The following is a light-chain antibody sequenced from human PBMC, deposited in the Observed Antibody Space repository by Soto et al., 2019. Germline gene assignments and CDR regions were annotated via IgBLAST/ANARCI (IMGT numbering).Light chain of an antibody. CDR2: AAS. V-gene: IGKV1-39*01. J-gene: IGKJ3*01. Sequence: DIQMTQSPSSLSASVGDRVTITCRASQSISSYLNWYQQKPGKAPKLLINAASSLQSGVPSRFSGSASGTDFTLTISSLQPEDFATYYCQQTYTTPFTFGPGTKVDIK. CDR3: QQTYTTPFT. CDR1: QSISSY.